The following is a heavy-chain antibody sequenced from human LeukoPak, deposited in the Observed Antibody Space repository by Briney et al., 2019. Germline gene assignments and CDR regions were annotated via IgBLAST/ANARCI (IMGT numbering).Heavy chain of an antibody. J-gene: IGHJ4*02. CDR2: ISISGDDT. V-gene: IGHV3-23*01. CDR3: ANEIRPNDY. Sequence: GGSLRLSCAASGFTFSSHAMTWVRQAPGKGLEWLSAISISGDDTYYADSVKGRFTISRDNSKNTLYLQMNSLSADDTAMYYCANEIRPNDYWGQGTLVTVSS. CDR1: GFTFSSHA. D-gene: IGHD4-17*01.